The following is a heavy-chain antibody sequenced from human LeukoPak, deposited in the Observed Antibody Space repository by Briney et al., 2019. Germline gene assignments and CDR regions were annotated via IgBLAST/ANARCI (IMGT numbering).Heavy chain of an antibody. D-gene: IGHD3-16*01. CDR2: IYFSGNT. CDR3: ARGMMGYFDY. J-gene: IGHJ4*02. V-gene: IGHV4-39*07. CDR1: GGSISSVSHT. Sequence: SETLSLTCTVSGGSISSVSHTRGWVRQPPGKGLEWIASIYFSGNTYYNPSLKSRVTIPVDTSKNQFSLRLSSVTAADTAMYYCARGMMGYFDYWGQGTLVTASS.